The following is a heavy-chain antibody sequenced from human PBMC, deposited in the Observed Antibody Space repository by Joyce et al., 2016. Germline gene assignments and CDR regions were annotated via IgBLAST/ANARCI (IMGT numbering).Heavy chain of an antibody. V-gene: IGHV5-10-1*03. CDR3: ARLDYYGSGSYGPVY. J-gene: IGHJ4*02. CDR1: GYIFTSYW. D-gene: IGHD3-10*01. CDR2: IDPSDSYT. Sequence: EVQLVQSGAEVKKPGESLRISCKGSGYIFTSYWISWVRQMPGKGLEWMVRIDPSDSYTQYSPSCQGHVTISGDKTISTAYLQWSSLKASDTAMYYCARLDYYGSGSYGPVYWGQGTLVTVSS.